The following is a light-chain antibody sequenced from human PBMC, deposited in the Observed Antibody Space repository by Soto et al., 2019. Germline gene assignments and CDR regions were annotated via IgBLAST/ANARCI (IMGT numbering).Light chain of an antibody. J-gene: IGKJ1*01. Sequence: DIVMTQSPDSLAVSLGERATINCKSSQSVLYSSNNKNYIAWYQQKPGQPPKLLIYWASTRESGVPDRFSGSGSGIDFPLTISSLQAEDVAVYYCQQYYSTPWTFGQGTKVEIK. V-gene: IGKV4-1*01. CDR1: QSVLYSSNNKNY. CDR2: WAS. CDR3: QQYYSTPWT.